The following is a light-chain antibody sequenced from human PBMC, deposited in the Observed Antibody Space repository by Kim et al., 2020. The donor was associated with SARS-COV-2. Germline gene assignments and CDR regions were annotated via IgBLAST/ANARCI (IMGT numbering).Light chain of an antibody. CDR2: KDR. Sequence: SYELTQPPSVSVSPRQTARITCSGDALPKQYAYWYQQKPGQAPVLVIYKDRERPSGIPERFSCSSSGTTVTLTISGVQAEDEADYYCQSADSSGTFCVFGGGTQLTVL. CDR1: ALPKQY. CDR3: QSADSSGTFCV. V-gene: IGLV3-25*03. J-gene: IGLJ3*02.